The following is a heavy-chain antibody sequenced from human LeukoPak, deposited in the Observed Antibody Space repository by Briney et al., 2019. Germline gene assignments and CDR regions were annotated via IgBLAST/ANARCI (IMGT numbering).Heavy chain of an antibody. J-gene: IGHJ5*02. CDR3: ARGGDFWSGYQYNWFDP. D-gene: IGHD3-3*01. CDR1: GFTFSSYW. CDR2: IKQDGSEK. V-gene: IGHV3-7*03. Sequence: GGSLRLSCAASGFTFSSYWMSWVRQAPGKGLEWVANIKQDGSEKYYVDSVKGRFTISRDNAKNSLYLQMNSLRAEDTAVYYCARGGDFWSGYQYNWFDPWGQGTLVTVSS.